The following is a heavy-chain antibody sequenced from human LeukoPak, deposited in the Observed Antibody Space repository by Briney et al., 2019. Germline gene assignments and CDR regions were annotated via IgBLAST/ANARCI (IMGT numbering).Heavy chain of an antibody. Sequence: GGSLRLSCAASGLILSNYNMHWVRQAPGKGLEWVAFILFDGTNTKCADSVKGRFTISRDNSKNTPYLKMNSLSAEDTAVYYCAKEIWPTVTTPGWTYFDYSGQGALVTVSS. D-gene: IGHD4-17*01. CDR3: AKEIWPTVTTPGWTYFDY. CDR1: GLILSNYN. J-gene: IGHJ4*02. V-gene: IGHV3-30*02. CDR2: ILFDGTNT.